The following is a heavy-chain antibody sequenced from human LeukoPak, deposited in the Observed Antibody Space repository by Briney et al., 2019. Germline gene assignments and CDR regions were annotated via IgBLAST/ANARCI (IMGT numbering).Heavy chain of an antibody. CDR2: IWYDGSYK. CDR3: ARDWTTRSCDY. J-gene: IGHJ4*02. CDR1: GFTFSSYG. D-gene: IGHD4-17*01. V-gene: IGHV3-33*01. Sequence: PGTSLRLSCAASGFTFSSYGMHWVRQAPGKGLEWVALIWYDGSYKYYADSVQGRFTISRDNSKNTLYLQMSSLRAEDTAVYYCARDWTTRSCDYWGQGTPVTVSS.